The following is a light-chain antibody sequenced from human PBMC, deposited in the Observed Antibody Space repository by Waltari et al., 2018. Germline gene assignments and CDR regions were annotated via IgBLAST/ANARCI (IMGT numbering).Light chain of an antibody. CDR1: QSVFYSNNSKNY. CDR3: QQYYSTLVT. CDR2: GAS. Sequence: DIVMTQSPDSLAVSLGERDTINCKSSQSVFYSNNSKNYLAWYQQKPGQPPKLLIYGASARESGVPDRFSGSGSGTDFTLTISNLQAADVAVYYCQQYYSTLVTFGGGTKVEIK. J-gene: IGKJ4*01. V-gene: IGKV4-1*01.